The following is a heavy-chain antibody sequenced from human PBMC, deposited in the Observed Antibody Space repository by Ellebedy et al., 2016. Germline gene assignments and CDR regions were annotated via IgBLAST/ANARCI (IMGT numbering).Heavy chain of an antibody. J-gene: IGHJ4*02. D-gene: IGHD1-26*01. Sequence: GGSLRLSCAASGFTFSSYSMNWVRQAPGKGLEWVSSISSSSSYIYYADSVKGRFTISRDNAKNSLYLQMNSLRAEDTAVYYCASFGGIVGATRNDYWGQGTLVTVSS. V-gene: IGHV3-21*01. CDR1: GFTFSSYS. CDR3: ASFGGIVGATRNDY. CDR2: ISSSSSYI.